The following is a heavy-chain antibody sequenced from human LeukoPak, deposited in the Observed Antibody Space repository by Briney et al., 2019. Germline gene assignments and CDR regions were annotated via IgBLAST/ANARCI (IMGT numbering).Heavy chain of an antibody. D-gene: IGHD3-10*01. CDR1: GGSFSGYY. CDR2: INHSGST. J-gene: IGHJ5*02. Sequence: SETLSLTCAVYGGSFSGYYWSWIRQPPGKGLEWIGEINHSGSTNYNPFLKSRVTISVDTSKNQFSLKLSSVTAADTAVYYCARGPNYYGSGSFNWFDPWGQGTLVTVSS. CDR3: ARGPNYYGSGSFNWFDP. V-gene: IGHV4-34*01.